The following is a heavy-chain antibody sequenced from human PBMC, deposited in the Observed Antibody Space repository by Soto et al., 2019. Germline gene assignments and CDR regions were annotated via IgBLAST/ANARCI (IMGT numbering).Heavy chain of an antibody. CDR3: TREAGWQRMVPYD. V-gene: IGHV1-18*04. J-gene: IGHJ4*02. CDR1: GYTFTSYG. Sequence: QVQLVQSGSEVKKHGASVNVSCKAFGYTFTSYGFSWVRQVPGQGLEWLGWISAFNGDTQYAQTMKGRLTVTTDTSTTTVHMELRSLTPADTAVDYCTREAGWQRMVPYDWGQGTLVSVS. CDR2: ISAFNGDT. D-gene: IGHD6-25*01.